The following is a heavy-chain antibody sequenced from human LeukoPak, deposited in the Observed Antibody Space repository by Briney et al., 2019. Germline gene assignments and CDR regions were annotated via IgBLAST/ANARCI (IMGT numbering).Heavy chain of an antibody. CDR2: INHSGST. J-gene: IGHJ4*02. CDR3: ATKWFGLANFDY. V-gene: IGHV4-34*01. D-gene: IGHD3-10*01. Sequence: PSETLSLTXAVYGGSFSGYYWGWIRQPPGKGLEWIGEINHSGSTNYNPSLKSRVTISVDTSKNQFSLKLSSVTAADTAVYYCATKWFGLANFDYWGQGTLVTVSS. CDR1: GGSFSGYY.